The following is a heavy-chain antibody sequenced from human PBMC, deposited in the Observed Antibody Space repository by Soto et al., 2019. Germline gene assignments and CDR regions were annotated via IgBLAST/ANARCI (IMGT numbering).Heavy chain of an antibody. V-gene: IGHV4-34*01. J-gene: IGHJ6*03. D-gene: IGHD3-3*01. Sequence: SETLSLTCAVYGGSFGGYYWSWIRQPPGKGLEWIGEINHSGSTNYNPSLKSRVTISVDTSKNQFSLKLSSVTAADTAVYYCARVGRGTIFGVVIIGDYYYYYMDVWGKGTTVTVSS. CDR3: ARVGRGTIFGVVIIGDYYYYYMDV. CDR1: GGSFGGYY. CDR2: INHSGST.